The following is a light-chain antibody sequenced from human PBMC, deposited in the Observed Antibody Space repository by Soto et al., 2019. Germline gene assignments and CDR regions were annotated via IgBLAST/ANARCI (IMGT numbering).Light chain of an antibody. V-gene: IGKV2-30*01. CDR3: MQAAQWPRT. CDR1: QSLVSSDGNTY. CDR2: KVS. J-gene: IGKJ3*01. Sequence: DVVMTRSPLSLPVTLGQPASISCRSSQSLVSSDGNTYLNWFHQRPGQSPRRLIYKVSNRDSGVPDRFSGSGSGTEFTLTISRVEAEDAGVYYCMQAAQWPRTFGPGTKVDIK.